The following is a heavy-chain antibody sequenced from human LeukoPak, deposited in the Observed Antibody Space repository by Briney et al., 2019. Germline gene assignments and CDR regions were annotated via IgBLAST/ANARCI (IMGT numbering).Heavy chain of an antibody. CDR3: TRDSRSGYSSRGGDY. J-gene: IGHJ4*02. D-gene: IGHD6-13*01. CDR2: IRSKAYGGTT. V-gene: IGHV3-49*04. CDR1: GFNFGDYA. Sequence: GGSLRLSCTASGFNFGDYAMSWVRQAPGKGLEWVGFIRSKAYGGTTEYAASVKGRFTISRDDSKSIAYLHMNSLKTEDTGVYYCTRDSRSGYSSRGGDYWGQGTLVTVSS.